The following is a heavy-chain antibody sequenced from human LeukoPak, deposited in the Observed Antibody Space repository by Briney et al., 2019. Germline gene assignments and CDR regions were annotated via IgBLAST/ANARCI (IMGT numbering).Heavy chain of an antibody. CDR2: IYYSGST. V-gene: IGHV4-59*01. CDR3: ATLGYCSSTSCYQDHNWFDP. D-gene: IGHD2-2*01. CDR1: GGSISSYY. J-gene: IGHJ5*02. Sequence: PSETLSLTCTVSGGSISSYYWSWIRQPPGKGLEWIGYIYYSGSTNYNPSLKSRVTISVDTSKNQFSLKLSSVTAADTAVYYCATLGYCSSTSCYQDHNWFDPWGQGTLVTVSS.